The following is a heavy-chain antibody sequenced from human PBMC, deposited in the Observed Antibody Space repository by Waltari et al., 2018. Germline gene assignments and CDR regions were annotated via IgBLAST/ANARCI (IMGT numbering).Heavy chain of an antibody. CDR3: ARTPSIGFDY. CDR1: GYTFTSYD. Sequence: HVQLVHSGAEVRKPGASVEVFCTASGYTFTSYDTNRVRQATGQGLEWMGWMNPNSGNTGYAQKFQGRVTMTRNTSISTAYMELSSLRSEDTAVYYCARTPSIGFDYWGQGTLVTVSS. J-gene: IGHJ4*02. D-gene: IGHD2-21*01. V-gene: IGHV1-8*01. CDR2: MNPNSGNT.